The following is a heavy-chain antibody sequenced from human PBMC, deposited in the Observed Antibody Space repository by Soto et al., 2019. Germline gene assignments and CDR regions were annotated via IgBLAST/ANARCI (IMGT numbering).Heavy chain of an antibody. Sequence: AAVKLSSKASGYSFTDYHIHWVRQAPGQGREWLGRINPKSGGTSTAQKFQGWVTMTTDTSISTASMELTRLTSDDTAIYYCARVHCTPWSTGVCYFIYNRYRYIWG. CDR1: GYSFTDYH. CDR3: ARVHCTPWSTGVCYFIYNRYRYI. V-gene: IGHV1-2*04. D-gene: IGHD2-8*01. CDR2: INPKSGGT. J-gene: IGHJ3*02.